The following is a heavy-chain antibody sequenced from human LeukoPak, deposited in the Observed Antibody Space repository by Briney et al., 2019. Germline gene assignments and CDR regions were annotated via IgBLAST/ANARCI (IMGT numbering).Heavy chain of an antibody. CDR2: IYYSGST. Sequence: SETLSLTCTVSGGSISSYYWSWIRQPPGKGLEWIGYIYYSGSTNYNPSLKSRVTISVDTSKNQFSLKLSSVTAAGTAVYYCARAGGVVGGYYYYYMDVWGKGTTVTVSS. CDR1: GGSISSYY. CDR3: ARAGGVVGGYYYYYMDV. D-gene: IGHD2-15*01. J-gene: IGHJ6*03. V-gene: IGHV4-59*08.